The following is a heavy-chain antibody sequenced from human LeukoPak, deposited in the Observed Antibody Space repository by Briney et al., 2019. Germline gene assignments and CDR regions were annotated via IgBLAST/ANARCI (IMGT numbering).Heavy chain of an antibody. D-gene: IGHD3-22*01. V-gene: IGHV3-11*04. CDR3: ARASIETYYYGSSGYVDY. CDR2: IRSSGSTK. J-gene: IGHJ4*02. Sequence: GGSLRLSCAASGFTFSDYYMRWIRQAPGKGLEWVSYIRSSGSTKYYADSVKGRFTISRGNAKSTLYLQMNSLRAEDTAVYYCARASIETYYYGSSGYVDYWAQGPLVTVSS. CDR1: GFTFSDYY.